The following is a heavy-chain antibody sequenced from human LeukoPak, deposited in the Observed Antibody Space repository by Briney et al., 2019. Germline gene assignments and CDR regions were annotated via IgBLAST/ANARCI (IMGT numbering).Heavy chain of an antibody. Sequence: GGSLRLSCAASGFTFSSYAMSWVRQAPGKGLEWVSAISGSGGSTYYADSVKGRFTIPRDNSKNTLYLQMNSLRAEDTAVYYCAKDVYKSYYYYGMDVWGQGTTVTVSS. J-gene: IGHJ6*02. CDR3: AKDVYKSYYYYGMDV. V-gene: IGHV3-23*01. CDR1: GFTFSSYA. CDR2: ISGSGGST. D-gene: IGHD1-1*01.